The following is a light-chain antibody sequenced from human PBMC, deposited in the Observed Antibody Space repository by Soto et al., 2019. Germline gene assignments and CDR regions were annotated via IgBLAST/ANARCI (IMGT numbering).Light chain of an antibody. CDR3: SSYSSNTAYL. Sequence: QSALTQPASVSGSPGQSITISCTGTSSDVGGYDYFSWYQLHPGKAPKLMVFDVSNRPSGVSYRVSGSKSGNTASLTISGLQAEDEADYFCSSYSSNTAYLSGTGTKLTVL. CDR2: DVS. CDR1: SSDVGGYDY. V-gene: IGLV2-14*03. J-gene: IGLJ1*01.